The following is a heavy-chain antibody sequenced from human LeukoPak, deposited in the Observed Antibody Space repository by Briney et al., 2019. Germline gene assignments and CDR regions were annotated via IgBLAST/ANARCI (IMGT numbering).Heavy chain of an antibody. Sequence: ASVKVSCKASGYTFTGYYMHWVRQAPGPGLGWMGWINPNSGGTNYAQKFQGRVTMTRDTSISTAYMELSRLRSDDTAVYYCARDYMGSGFIFDPWGQGTLVTVSS. CDR1: GYTFTGYY. J-gene: IGHJ5*02. V-gene: IGHV1-2*02. CDR3: ARDYMGSGFIFDP. D-gene: IGHD3-10*01. CDR2: INPNSGGT.